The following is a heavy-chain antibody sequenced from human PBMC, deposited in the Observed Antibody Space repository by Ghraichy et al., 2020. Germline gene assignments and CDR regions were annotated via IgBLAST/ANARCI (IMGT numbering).Heavy chain of an antibody. CDR3: ARRRKTYGDYENFADYGMDV. D-gene: IGHD4-17*01. V-gene: IGHV1-8*01. Sequence: ASVKVSCKASGYTFTSYDINWVRQATGQGLEWMGWMNPNSGNTGYAQKFQGRVTMTRNTSISTAYMELSSLRSEDTAVYYCARRRKTYGDYENFADYGMDVWGQGTTVTVSS. J-gene: IGHJ6*02. CDR2: MNPNSGNT. CDR1: GYTFTSYD.